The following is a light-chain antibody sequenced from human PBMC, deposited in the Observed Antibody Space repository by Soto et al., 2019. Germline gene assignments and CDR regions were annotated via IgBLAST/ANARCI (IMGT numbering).Light chain of an antibody. J-gene: IGLJ1*01. CDR1: SSDVGGYNY. Sequence: QSVLTQPASVSGSPGQSITISCTGTSSDVGGYNYVSWYQQHAGKAPKLMIFEVSSRPSGVSYRFSGSKSGNTASLTISGLQAEDEADYYCSSYTSSSTLYVFGSGTKLTVL. CDR3: SSYTSSSTLYV. V-gene: IGLV2-14*01. CDR2: EVS.